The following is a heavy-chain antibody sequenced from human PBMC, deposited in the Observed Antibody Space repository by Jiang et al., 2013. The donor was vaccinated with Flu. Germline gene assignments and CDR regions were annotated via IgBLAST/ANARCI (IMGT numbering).Heavy chain of an antibody. D-gene: IGHD4-17*01. CDR3: ASIGDVSGDAFDI. J-gene: IGHJ3*02. V-gene: IGHV1-46*03. Sequence: WVRQAPGQGLEWMGIINPSGGSTSYAQKFQGRVTMTRDTSTSTVYMELSSLRSEDTAVYYCASIGDVSGDAFDIWGQGTMVTVSS. CDR2: INPSGGST.